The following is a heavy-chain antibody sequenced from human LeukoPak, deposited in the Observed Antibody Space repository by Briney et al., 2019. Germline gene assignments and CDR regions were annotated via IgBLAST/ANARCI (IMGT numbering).Heavy chain of an antibody. J-gene: IGHJ5*02. CDR1: GGSINSGSYY. V-gene: IGHV4-39*01. D-gene: IGHD2-2*01. CDR2: IYYSGST. Sequence: SETLSLTCTVSGGSINSGSYYWGWIRQPPGKGLEWIGSIYYSGSTYYNPSLKSRVTISVDTSKNQFSLKLSSVTAADTAVYYCATSIVVVPFDPWGQGTLVTVSS. CDR3: ATSIVVVPFDP.